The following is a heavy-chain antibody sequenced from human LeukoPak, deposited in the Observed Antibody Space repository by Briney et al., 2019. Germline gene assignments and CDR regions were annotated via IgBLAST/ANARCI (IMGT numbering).Heavy chain of an antibody. J-gene: IGHJ6*03. CDR3: ARYTSGWNGLYSWYTDV. Sequence: GGSLRLSCAASGFSFNTYTMNWVRQAPGKGLEWVSYLSSTSTYISYADSVKGRFTISRDNAKNSLYLQMNSLRAQDTAVNHCARYTSGWNGLYSWYTDVWGRGTTVIVSS. D-gene: IGHD6-19*01. CDR2: LSSTSTYI. CDR1: GFSFNTYT. V-gene: IGHV3-21*01.